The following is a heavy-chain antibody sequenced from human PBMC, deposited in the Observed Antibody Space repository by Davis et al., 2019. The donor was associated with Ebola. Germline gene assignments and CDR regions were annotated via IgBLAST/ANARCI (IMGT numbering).Heavy chain of an antibody. J-gene: IGHJ6*02. Sequence: GESLKISCAASGFTFSSYAMSWVRQAPGKGLEWVSTISGSGGSTYYPDSVKGRFTISRDNSKNTLYLQVNSLRAEDTAVYHCARAPFCNSSTCPTELYYYYGMDVWGQGTTVTVSS. CDR3: ARAPFCNSSTCPTELYYYYGMDV. CDR2: ISGSGGST. CDR1: GFTFSSYA. V-gene: IGHV3-23*01. D-gene: IGHD2/OR15-2a*01.